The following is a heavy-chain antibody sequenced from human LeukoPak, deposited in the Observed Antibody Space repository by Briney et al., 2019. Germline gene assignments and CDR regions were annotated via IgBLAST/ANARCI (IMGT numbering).Heavy chain of an antibody. Sequence: SETLSLTCAVYGGSFSGYYWSWIRQPPGKGLEWIGEINHSGSTNYNPSLKSRVTISVDKSKNQFSLKLSSVTAADTAVYYCAREMYYYDSSGYSNWFDPWGQGTLVTVSS. V-gene: IGHV4-34*01. J-gene: IGHJ5*02. CDR1: GGSFSGYY. CDR3: AREMYYYDSSGYSNWFDP. CDR2: INHSGST. D-gene: IGHD3-22*01.